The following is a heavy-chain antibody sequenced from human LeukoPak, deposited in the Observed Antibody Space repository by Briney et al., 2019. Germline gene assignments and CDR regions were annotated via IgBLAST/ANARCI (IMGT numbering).Heavy chain of an antibody. J-gene: IGHJ4*02. D-gene: IGHD5-24*01. Sequence: PSETLSLTCTVSGGSISSGGYSWSWIRQHPGKGLEWIGYIYYSGSTYYNPSLKSRVTISVDTSKNQFSLKLSSVTAADTAVYYCARDRDGYNLFDYWGQGTLVTVSS. CDR2: IYYSGST. V-gene: IGHV4-31*03. CDR3: ARDRDGYNLFDY. CDR1: GGSISSGGYS.